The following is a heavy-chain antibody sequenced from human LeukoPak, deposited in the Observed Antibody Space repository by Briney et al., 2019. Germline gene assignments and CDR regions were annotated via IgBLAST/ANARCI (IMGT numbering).Heavy chain of an antibody. CDR3: ARGLGSGSYYHY. J-gene: IGHJ4*02. CDR1: GGSSSGNY. Sequence: TSETLSLTCAIYGGSSSGNYWSWVRQPPGKGLEWIGEINRGGNTNYNPSLKSRVTISVDTSKNQFSLKLTSVTAADTAVYYCARGLGSGSYYHYRGQGTLVTVSS. D-gene: IGHD3-10*01. V-gene: IGHV4-34*01. CDR2: INRGGNT.